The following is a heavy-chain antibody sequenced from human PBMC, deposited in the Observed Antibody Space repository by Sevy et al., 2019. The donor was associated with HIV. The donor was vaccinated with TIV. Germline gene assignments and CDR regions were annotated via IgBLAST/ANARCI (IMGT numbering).Heavy chain of an antibody. CDR3: VKDRVTIFGVVIINYYYYMDV. J-gene: IGHJ6*03. Sequence: GGSLRLSCSASGFTFSSYAMHWVRQAPGKGLEYVSAISSNGGSTYYAGSVKGRFTISRDNSKNTLYLQMSSLRAEDTAVYYCVKDRVTIFGVVIINYYYYMDVWGKGTTVTVSS. V-gene: IGHV3-64D*06. CDR2: ISSNGGST. D-gene: IGHD3-3*01. CDR1: GFTFSSYA.